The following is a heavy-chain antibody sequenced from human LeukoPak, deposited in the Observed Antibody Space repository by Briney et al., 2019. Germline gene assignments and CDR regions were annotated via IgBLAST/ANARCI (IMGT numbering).Heavy chain of an antibody. J-gene: IGHJ6*02. Sequence: GGSLRLSCAASGFTFSSYAMHWVRQAPGKGLEWVAVISYDGCNKYYADSVKGRFTISRDNSKNTLYLQMNSLRAEDTAVYYCAREVYDFWSGYYRGYYYGMDVWGQGTTVTVSS. CDR2: ISYDGCNK. V-gene: IGHV3-30-3*01. D-gene: IGHD3-3*01. CDR1: GFTFSSYA. CDR3: AREVYDFWSGYYRGYYYGMDV.